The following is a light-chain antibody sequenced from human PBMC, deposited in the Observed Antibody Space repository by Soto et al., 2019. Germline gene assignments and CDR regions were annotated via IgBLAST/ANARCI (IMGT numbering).Light chain of an antibody. CDR3: CSYVGSYSYV. Sequence: QSVLAQPRSVSGSPGQSVTVSCIGTSSDVGGYKSVSWYQQYPGKAPKLMIYDVSERPSGVPNRFSGSKSGNTASLTISGPQAEDEADYYCCSYVGSYSYVFXTGTKVTVL. J-gene: IGLJ1*01. V-gene: IGLV2-11*01. CDR1: SSDVGGYKS. CDR2: DVS.